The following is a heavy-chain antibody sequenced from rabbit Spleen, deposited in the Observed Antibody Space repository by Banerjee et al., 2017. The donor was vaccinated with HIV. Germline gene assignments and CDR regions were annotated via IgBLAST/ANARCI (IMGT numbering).Heavy chain of an antibody. CDR1: GFDFSNDA. J-gene: IGHJ4*01. CDR2: IYNGDGST. Sequence: EESGGDLVQPEGSLTLTCKASGFDFSNDAMCWVRQVPGKGPEWEACIYNGDGSTYYANWVNGRFTISKTSSTTVTLQMTSLTAADTATYFCARDLAAWNSGSYAFNLWGPGTLVTVS. V-gene: IGHV1S47*01. CDR3: ARDLAAWNSGSYAFNL. D-gene: IGHD1-1*01.